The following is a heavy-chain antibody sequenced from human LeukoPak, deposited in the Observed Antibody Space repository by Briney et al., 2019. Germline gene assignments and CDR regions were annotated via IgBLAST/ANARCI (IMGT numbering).Heavy chain of an antibody. D-gene: IGHD1-7*01. Sequence: GGSLRLSCAASGFTFSSYNMNWVRQAPGKGLEWVSSISRSSSYIYYADSVKGRFTISRDNAKNSLYLQMNSLRAEDTAVYYCARDKSSGTDYMDVWGKGTTVTVSS. CDR2: ISRSSSYI. V-gene: IGHV3-21*01. CDR1: GFTFSSYN. J-gene: IGHJ6*03. CDR3: ARDKSSGTDYMDV.